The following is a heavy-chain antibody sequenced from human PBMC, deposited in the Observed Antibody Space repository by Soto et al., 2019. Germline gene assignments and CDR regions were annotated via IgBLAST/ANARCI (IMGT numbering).Heavy chain of an antibody. Sequence: GGSLRLSCAASGFTFSSYAMHWVRQAPGKGLEWVAVISYDGSNKYYADSVKGRFTISRDNSKNTLYLQMNSLRAEDTAVYYCARAGPPYYYYDSSGYQPPVDYWGQGTLVTVSS. V-gene: IGHV3-30-3*01. D-gene: IGHD3-22*01. CDR3: ARAGPPYYYYDSSGYQPPVDY. J-gene: IGHJ4*02. CDR2: ISYDGSNK. CDR1: GFTFSSYA.